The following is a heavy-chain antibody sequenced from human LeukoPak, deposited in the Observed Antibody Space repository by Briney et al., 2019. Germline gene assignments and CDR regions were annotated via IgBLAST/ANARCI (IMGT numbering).Heavy chain of an antibody. CDR2: IIPIFGTA. V-gene: IGHV1-69*05. CDR1: GGTFSSYA. Sequence: SVKVSCKASGGTFSSYAISWVRQAPGQGLEWMGGIIPIFGTANYAQKLQGRVTITTDESTSTAYMELSSLRSEDTAVYYCATSIRFLEWLPPSGYMDVWGKGTTVTVSS. D-gene: IGHD3-3*01. CDR3: ATSIRFLEWLPPSGYMDV. J-gene: IGHJ6*03.